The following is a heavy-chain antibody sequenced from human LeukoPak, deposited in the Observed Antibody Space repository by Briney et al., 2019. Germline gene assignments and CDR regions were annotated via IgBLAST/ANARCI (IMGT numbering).Heavy chain of an antibody. J-gene: IGHJ3*02. CDR1: GGSISSYY. CDR2: IYYSGST. Sequence: PSETLSLTCTVSGGSISSYYWSWIRQPPGKGLEWIGYIYYSGSTNYNPSLKSRVTISVDTSKNQFSLKLSSVTAADTAVYYCAGEALAFDIWGQGTMVTVSS. CDR3: AGEALAFDI. V-gene: IGHV4-59*01.